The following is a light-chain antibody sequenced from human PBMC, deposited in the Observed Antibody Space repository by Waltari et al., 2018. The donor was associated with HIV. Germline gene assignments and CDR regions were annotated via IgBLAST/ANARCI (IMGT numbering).Light chain of an antibody. J-gene: IGKJ5*01. V-gene: IGKV3-20*01. CDR3: QQYGNTPRIT. CDR2: GAS. CDR1: QSVSSTY. Sequence: EIVLTQSPDPLSLSPGERATISCRASQSVSSTYLAWYQQKPGQDPRLLISGASRRATGIPDRFSGSGSGTDFTLTISRLEPEDFAVYYCQQYGNTPRITFGQGTRLEIK.